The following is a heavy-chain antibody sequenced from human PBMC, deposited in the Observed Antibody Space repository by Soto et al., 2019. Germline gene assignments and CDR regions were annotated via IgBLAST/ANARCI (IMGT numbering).Heavy chain of an antibody. CDR3: ARGVHYDSSGYYYFY. CDR1: GGTFNNYA. V-gene: IGHV1-69*13. J-gene: IGHJ4*02. D-gene: IGHD3-22*01. CDR2: IIPLFGTP. Sequence: EASVKVSCKASGGTFNNYAISWVRQAPGQGLEWMGGIIPLFGTPNYAQKFQGRVTITADESTSTAYMELRGLRSEDTAVYYCARGVHYDSSGYYYFYWGQGTLVTVSS.